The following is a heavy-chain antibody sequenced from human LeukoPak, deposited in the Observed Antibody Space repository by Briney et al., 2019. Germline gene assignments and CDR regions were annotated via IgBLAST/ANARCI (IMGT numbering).Heavy chain of an antibody. V-gene: IGHV3-30*02. J-gene: IGHJ4*02. Sequence: GGSLRLSCAASGFTFSSYGMHWVRQAPGKGLEWVAFIRSDESTKYYADSVKGRFTISRDTSKNTLYLEMNSLRPEDTALYYCVRYISSWAQTLLDYWGQGTLVTVSP. D-gene: IGHD6-13*01. CDR1: GFTFSSYG. CDR2: IRSDESTK. CDR3: VRYISSWAQTLLDY.